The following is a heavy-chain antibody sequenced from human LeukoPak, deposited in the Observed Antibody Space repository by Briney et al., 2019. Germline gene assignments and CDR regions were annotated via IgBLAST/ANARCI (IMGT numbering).Heavy chain of an antibody. CDR2: ISGSGGST. V-gene: IGHV3-23*01. Sequence: GGSLRLSCAASGFTFSSYAMSWVRQAPGKGLGWVSAISGSGGSTYYADSVKGRFTISRDNSKNTLYLQMNSLRAEDTAVYYCAKMDDFWSGYDGYWGQGTLVTVSS. J-gene: IGHJ4*02. CDR1: GFTFSSYA. CDR3: AKMDDFWSGYDGY. D-gene: IGHD3-3*01.